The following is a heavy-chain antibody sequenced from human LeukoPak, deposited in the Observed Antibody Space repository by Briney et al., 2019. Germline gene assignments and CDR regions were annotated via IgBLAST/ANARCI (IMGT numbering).Heavy chain of an antibody. Sequence: GGSLRLSCAASGFTFSSYGMHWVRQAPGKGLEWVAVIWYDGSNKYYADSVKGRFTISRDNSKNTLYLQMNSLRAEDTAVYYCAKLLAVAGNPYFDYWGQGTLVTVSS. CDR3: AKLLAVAGNPYFDY. CDR1: GFTFSSYG. CDR2: IWYDGSNK. V-gene: IGHV3-33*06. J-gene: IGHJ4*02. D-gene: IGHD6-19*01.